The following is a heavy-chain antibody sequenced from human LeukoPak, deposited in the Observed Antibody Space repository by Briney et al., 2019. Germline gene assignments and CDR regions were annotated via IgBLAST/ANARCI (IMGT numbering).Heavy chain of an antibody. V-gene: IGHV4-59*08. J-gene: IGHJ5*02. CDR3: ARLSSITIFGVVKWFDP. CDR2: IYYSGST. CDR1: SDSISGYY. Sequence: SETLSLTCAVSSDSISGYYWSWIRQPPGKGLEWIGYIYYSGSTNYNPSLKSRVTISVDTSKNQFSLKLSSVTAADTAVYYCARLSSITIFGVVKWFDPWGQGTLVTVSS. D-gene: IGHD3-3*01.